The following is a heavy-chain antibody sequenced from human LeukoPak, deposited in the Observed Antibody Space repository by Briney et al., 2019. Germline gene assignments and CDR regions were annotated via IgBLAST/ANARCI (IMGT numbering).Heavy chain of an antibody. CDR2: IYYSGST. CDR1: GGSISSGDYY. Sequence: SQTLSLTCTVSGGSISSGDYYWSWIRQPPGKGLEWIGYIYYSGSTYYNPSLKSRVTISVDKSKNQFSLKLSSVTAADTAVCYCARDRGGRLDYYYMDVWGKGTTVTVSS. J-gene: IGHJ6*03. CDR3: ARDRGGRLDYYYMDV. D-gene: IGHD3-16*01. V-gene: IGHV4-30-4*01.